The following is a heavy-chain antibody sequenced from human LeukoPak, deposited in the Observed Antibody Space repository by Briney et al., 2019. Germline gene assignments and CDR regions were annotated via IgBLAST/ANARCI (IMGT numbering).Heavy chain of an antibody. Sequence: PSETLSLTCTVSGYSISSGYYWGRIRQPPGKGLEWIGSIYHSGSTYYNPSLKSRVTISVDTSKNQFSLKLSSVTAADTAVYYCARDTRCYSSSCIFDYWGQGTLVTVSS. D-gene: IGHD6-13*01. V-gene: IGHV4-38-2*02. CDR2: IYHSGST. J-gene: IGHJ4*02. CDR1: GYSISSGYY. CDR3: ARDTRCYSSSCIFDY.